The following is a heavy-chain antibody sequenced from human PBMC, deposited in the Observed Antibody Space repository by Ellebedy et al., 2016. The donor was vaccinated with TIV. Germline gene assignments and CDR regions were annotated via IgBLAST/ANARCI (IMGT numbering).Heavy chain of an antibody. Sequence: GSLRLXXTVSGGSISSYYWSWIRQPPGKGLEWIGYIYYSGSTNYNPSLKSRVTISVDTSKNQFSLKLSSVTAADTAVYYCASSPYGDYGIGYWGQGTLVTVSS. D-gene: IGHD4-17*01. V-gene: IGHV4-59*01. J-gene: IGHJ4*02. CDR3: ASSPYGDYGIGY. CDR1: GGSISSYY. CDR2: IYYSGST.